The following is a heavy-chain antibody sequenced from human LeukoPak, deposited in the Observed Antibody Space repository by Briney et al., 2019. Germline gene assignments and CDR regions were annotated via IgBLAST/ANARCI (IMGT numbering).Heavy chain of an antibody. CDR2: IQPDGSAN. Sequence: GGSLRLSCAASGFIFKNYWMSWARQAPGKGLEWVANIQPDGSANYYVDSVKGRFTIFRDNADNSLYLQMNSLRDEDTAMYYCATTTVSDLGRYTIFNYWGQGTLLIVSS. CDR1: GFIFKNYW. CDR3: ATTTVSDLGRYTIFNY. D-gene: IGHD4-17*01. J-gene: IGHJ4*02. V-gene: IGHV3-7*01.